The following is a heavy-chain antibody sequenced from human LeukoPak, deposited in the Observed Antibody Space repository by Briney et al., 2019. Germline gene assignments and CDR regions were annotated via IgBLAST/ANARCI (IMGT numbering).Heavy chain of an antibody. J-gene: IGHJ4*02. CDR3: ARLTRLSTSPDRYYLDY. Sequence: SETLSLTCTVSGDSISSYYWSWIRQPPGKGLEWIGYTYTSGGTNYIPSLKGRVTISIDTSKNQLSLKLSSVTAADSAVYYCARLTRLSTSPDRYYLDYWGQGTLVTVSS. D-gene: IGHD6-6*01. CDR2: TYTSGGT. CDR1: GDSISSYY. V-gene: IGHV4-4*09.